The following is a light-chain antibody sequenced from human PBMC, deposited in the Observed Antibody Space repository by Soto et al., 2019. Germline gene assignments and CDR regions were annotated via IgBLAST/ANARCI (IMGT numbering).Light chain of an antibody. CDR3: QQYNNWPRT. CDR1: QSVSSN. J-gene: IGKJ1*01. CDR2: GAT. V-gene: IGKV3-15*01. Sequence: EVVMAQSPATLSVSPVERATLSCRASQSVSSNLAWYQQKPGQAPRLLIYGATTRATGIPARFSGSGSGAEFTLTISSLQSEDFVVYYCQQYNNWPRTFGQGTKVDIK.